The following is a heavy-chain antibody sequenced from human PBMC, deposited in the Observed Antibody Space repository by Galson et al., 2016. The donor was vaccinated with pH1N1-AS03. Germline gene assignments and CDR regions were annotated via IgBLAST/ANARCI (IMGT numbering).Heavy chain of an antibody. CDR1: GFTFSTYA. J-gene: IGHJ4*02. CDR3: AKNRGYTYGYPNFDY. D-gene: IGHD5-18*01. V-gene: IGHV3-23*01. Sequence: SLRLSCAASGFTFSTYAMSWVRQAPGKGLEWVSSISGADLSTYYADSVKGRFTVSRDNSKNTLYLQMNGLRAEDTAIYYCAKNRGYTYGYPNFDYWGQGTLVTVSS. CDR2: ISGADLST.